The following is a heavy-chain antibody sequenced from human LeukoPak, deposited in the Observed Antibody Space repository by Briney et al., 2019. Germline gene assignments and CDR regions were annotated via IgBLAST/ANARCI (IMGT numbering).Heavy chain of an antibody. V-gene: IGHV3-30*02. CDR1: GFTFSSYG. D-gene: IGHD3-10*01. J-gene: IGHJ6*02. CDR3: ASNTKLLWTPILGGMDV. Sequence: PGGSLRLSCAASGFTFSSYGMHWVRQAPGKGLEWVAFIRYDGSNKYYVDSVKGRFTISRDNAKNSLYLQMNSLRAEDTAVYYCASNTKLLWTPILGGMDVWGQGTTVTVSS. CDR2: IRYDGSNK.